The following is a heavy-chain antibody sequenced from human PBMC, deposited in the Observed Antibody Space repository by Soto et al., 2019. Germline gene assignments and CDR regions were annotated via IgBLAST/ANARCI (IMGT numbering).Heavy chain of an antibody. V-gene: IGHV4-59*01. J-gene: IGHJ6*02. CDR2: IYYRGST. D-gene: IGHD6-13*01. CDR1: GGSISGYY. Sequence: SETLSLTCTVSGGSISGYYWSWIRQSPGKGLEYIGYIYYRGSTNYNPSLKSRVTMSIDTSRNQFSLRVNSVTAADTAVYYCARQQLLPFYYALDVWGQGTTVTVS. CDR3: ARQQLLPFYYALDV.